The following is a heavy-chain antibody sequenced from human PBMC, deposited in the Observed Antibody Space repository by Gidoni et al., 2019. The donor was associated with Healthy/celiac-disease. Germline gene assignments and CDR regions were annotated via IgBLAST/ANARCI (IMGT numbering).Heavy chain of an antibody. D-gene: IGHD5-18*01. Sequence: QVQLVESGGGVCQPGGGLRRSCAASGFTYSRYAMHWVRQAPGKGREVVAVISYDGSNKHYADSVKGRFNIPRDNSKNTLYLQMNSLSSEDAAVYHCARDHRSQYCYVMVPFDYLGPGTLVTVSS. V-gene: IGHV3-30-3*01. CDR1: GFTYSRYA. CDR2: ISYDGSNK. CDR3: ARDHRSQYCYVMVPFDY. J-gene: IGHJ4*02.